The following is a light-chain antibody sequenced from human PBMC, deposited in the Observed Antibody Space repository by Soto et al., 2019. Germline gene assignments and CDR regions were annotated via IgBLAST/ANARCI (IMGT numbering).Light chain of an antibody. J-gene: IGLJ3*02. V-gene: IGLV1-47*01. CDR3: TSWDDTLNGWV. CDR1: SSNIGSNY. Sequence: QAVVTQPPSASGTPGQRVTISCSGSSSNIGSNYVYWYHQLPGTAPKLVIYRNNQRPSGVPDRISGSKSGTSASLAISGLRSEDEADYYCTSWDDTLNGWVFGGGTKLTVL. CDR2: RNN.